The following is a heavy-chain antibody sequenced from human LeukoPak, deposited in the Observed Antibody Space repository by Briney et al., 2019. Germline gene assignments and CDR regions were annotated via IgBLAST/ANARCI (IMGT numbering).Heavy chain of an antibody. CDR3: ARDRPKGIAVAELWFDP. J-gene: IGHJ5*02. CDR2: INSDGSST. CDR1: GFTFSSYW. V-gene: IGHV3-74*01. D-gene: IGHD6-19*01. Sequence: GGSLRLSCAASGFTFSSYWMHWVRHAPGKGLVWVSRINSDGSSTSYADSVKGRFTVSRDNAKNTLYLQMNSLRAEDTAVYYCARDRPKGIAVAELWFDPGGEGTLVTVSS.